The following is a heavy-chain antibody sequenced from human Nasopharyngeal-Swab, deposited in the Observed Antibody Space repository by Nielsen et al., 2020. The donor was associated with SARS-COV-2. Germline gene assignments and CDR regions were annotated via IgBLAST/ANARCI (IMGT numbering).Heavy chain of an antibody. CDR3: ARRPYSYGYRDAFDI. Sequence: SETLSLTCTVSGGSISSGGYYWSWIRQHPGKGLEWIGYIYYSGSTYYNPSLKSRVTISVDTSKNQFSLKLSSVTAADTAVYYCARRPYSYGYRDAFDIWGQGTMVTVSS. V-gene: IGHV4-31*03. D-gene: IGHD5-18*01. CDR2: IYYSGST. J-gene: IGHJ3*02. CDR1: GGSISSGGYY.